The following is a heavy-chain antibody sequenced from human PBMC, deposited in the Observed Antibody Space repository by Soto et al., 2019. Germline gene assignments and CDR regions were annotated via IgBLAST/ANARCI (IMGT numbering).Heavy chain of an antibody. CDR2: VNQDESRK. CDR3: ARDILIRDY. D-gene: IGHD2-21*01. CDR1: GLTFSNYW. Sequence: PGGSLRLSCVASGLTFSNYWMTWVRQAPGKGLEWVANVNQDESRKNYVDSVKGRFIISRDNAKNSLYLQMNSLTADDTGVYYCARDILIRDYWGQGTRVTVSS. V-gene: IGHV3-7*03. J-gene: IGHJ4*02.